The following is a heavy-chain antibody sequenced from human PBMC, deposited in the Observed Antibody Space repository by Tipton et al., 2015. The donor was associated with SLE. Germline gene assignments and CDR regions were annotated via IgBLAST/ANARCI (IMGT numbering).Heavy chain of an antibody. D-gene: IGHD2-2*02. V-gene: IGHV4-38-2*02. CDR2: MFHGGST. Sequence: TLSLTCTVSGGSISSGYSWGWIRQPPGKGLEWIGSMFHGGSTYYNPSLKSRVTISVDTSKNQFSLKLSSVTAADTAVYHCASSQYCSDSSCYSFDYWGQGTLVTVSS. CDR3: ASSQYCSDSSCYSFDY. J-gene: IGHJ4*02. CDR1: GGSISSGYS.